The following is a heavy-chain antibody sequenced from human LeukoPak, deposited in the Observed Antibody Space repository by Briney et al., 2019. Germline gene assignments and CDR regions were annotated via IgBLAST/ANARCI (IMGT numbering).Heavy chain of an antibody. V-gene: IGHV3-23*01. Sequence: GGSLRLSCAVSGITLSNYGMSWVRQAPGKGLEWVAGISDSGGRTNYADSVKGRFTISRDNSKNTLYLQMNSLRAEDTAVYYCANPYSSSWYDPWVDQSSSCSWGQGTLVTVSS. D-gene: IGHD6-13*01. CDR3: ANPYSSSWYDPWVDQSSSCS. CDR1: GITLSNYG. J-gene: IGHJ4*02. CDR2: ISDSGGRT.